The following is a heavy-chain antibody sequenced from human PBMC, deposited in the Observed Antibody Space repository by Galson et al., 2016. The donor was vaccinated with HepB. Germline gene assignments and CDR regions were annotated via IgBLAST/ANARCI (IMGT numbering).Heavy chain of an antibody. V-gene: IGHV3-21*04. CDR3: AKGTTTYYYYYMDV. D-gene: IGHD2/OR15-2a*01. Sequence: SLRLSCAASGFIFSDYTMNWVRQAPGKGLEWVSSISSRSSYIYYGDSVKVRFTISRDNSKNTLYLQMSSLRAEDTAVYYCAKGTTTYYYYYMDVWGKGTTVTVSS. CDR2: ISSRSSYI. CDR1: GFIFSDYT. J-gene: IGHJ6*03.